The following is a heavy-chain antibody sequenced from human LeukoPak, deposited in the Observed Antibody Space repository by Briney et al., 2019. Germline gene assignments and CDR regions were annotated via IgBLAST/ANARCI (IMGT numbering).Heavy chain of an antibody. J-gene: IGHJ4*01. CDR2: IRYDGSNK. V-gene: IGHV3-30*02. D-gene: IGHD6-13*01. CDR3: AKDQQQLPENDY. Sequence: GGSLRLSCAASGFTFSSYGMHWVRQAPGKGLEWVAFIRYDGSNKYYADSVKGRFTISRDNSKNTLYLQMNSLRAEDTAVYYCAKDQQQLPENDYWGQGTLVNVSS. CDR1: GFTFSSYG.